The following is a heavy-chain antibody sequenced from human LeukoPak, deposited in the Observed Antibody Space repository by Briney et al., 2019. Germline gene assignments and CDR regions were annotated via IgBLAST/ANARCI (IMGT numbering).Heavy chain of an antibody. CDR2: INHSGST. CDR1: GGSFSGYY. J-gene: IGHJ3*02. Sequence: SETLSLTCAVYGGSFSGYYWSWIRQPPGKGLEWIGGINHSGSTNYNPSLESRVTISVDTSKNQFSLKLSSVTAADTAVYYCAMGAYSDAFDIWGQGTMVTVSS. D-gene: IGHD1-26*01. V-gene: IGHV4-34*01. CDR3: AMGAYSDAFDI.